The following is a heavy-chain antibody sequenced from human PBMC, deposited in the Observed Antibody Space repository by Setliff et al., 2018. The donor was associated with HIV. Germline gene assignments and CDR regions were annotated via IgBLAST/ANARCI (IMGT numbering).Heavy chain of an antibody. V-gene: IGHV3-11*06. D-gene: IGHD6-13*01. CDR1: GFTFSDYY. Sequence: GGSLRLSCAASGFTFSDYYTGWIRQAPGKGLEWVSYIRGRSSDPNYADSVKSRFTVSRDNSKNTLYLQMNSLRPEDTALYYCAKDRLLDGSSWYYLDYWGQGTLVTVSS. CDR2: IRGRSSDP. CDR3: AKDRLLDGSSWYYLDY. J-gene: IGHJ4*02.